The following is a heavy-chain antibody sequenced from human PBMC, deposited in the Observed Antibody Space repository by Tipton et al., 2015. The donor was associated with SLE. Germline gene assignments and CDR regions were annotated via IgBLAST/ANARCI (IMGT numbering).Heavy chain of an antibody. Sequence: SLRLSCAASGFTFDDYAMHWVRQAPGKGLEWVSGISWNSGSIGYADSVKGRFTISRDNAKNSLYLQMNSLRAEDTALYYCAKDLSSSWSLDYWGQGTLVTVSS. V-gene: IGHV3-9*01. CDR3: AKDLSSSWSLDY. D-gene: IGHD6-13*01. CDR1: GFTFDDYA. CDR2: ISWNSGSI. J-gene: IGHJ4*02.